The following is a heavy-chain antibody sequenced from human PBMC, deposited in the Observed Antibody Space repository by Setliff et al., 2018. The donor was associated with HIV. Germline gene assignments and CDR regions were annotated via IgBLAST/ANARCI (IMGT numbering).Heavy chain of an antibody. CDR1: GFNFNNYA. Sequence: SLKISCKGSGFNFNNYAMHWVRQPPGKGLEWVSGITWQGGVLGYADSVKGRFTISRDNTKNSLYLQINSLSAEDTAVYYCAREAYRLPWIDNWGQGTLVTVSS. CDR2: ITWQGGVL. D-gene: IGHD1-1*01. CDR3: AREAYRLPWIDN. J-gene: IGHJ4*02. V-gene: IGHV3-9*01.